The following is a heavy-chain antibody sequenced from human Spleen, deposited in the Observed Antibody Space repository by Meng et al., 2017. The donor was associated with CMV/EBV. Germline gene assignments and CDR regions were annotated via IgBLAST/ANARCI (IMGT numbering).Heavy chain of an antibody. CDR2: ISYDGSNK. CDR1: GFTFSSYA. J-gene: IGHJ4*02. D-gene: IGHD2-2*01. Sequence: GESLKISCAASGFTFSSYAMHWVRQAPGKGLEWVAVISYDGSNKYYADSVKGRFTISRDNSKNTLYLQMNSLRAEDTAVYYCAREVTSCFDYWGQGTLVTVSS. V-gene: IGHV3-30-3*01. CDR3: AREVTSCFDY.